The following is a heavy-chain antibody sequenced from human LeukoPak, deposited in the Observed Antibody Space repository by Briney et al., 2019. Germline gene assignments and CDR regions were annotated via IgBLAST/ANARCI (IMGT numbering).Heavy chain of an antibody. J-gene: IGHJ6*03. CDR2: IIPIFGTA. CDR1: GYTFTSYG. Sequence: ASVKVSCKASGYTFTSYGISWVRQAPGQGLEWMGGIIPIFGTANYAQKFQGRVTITADKSTSTAYMELSSLRSEDTAVYYCATPSPGYSGYEETRYYYYYMDVWGKGTTVTVSS. V-gene: IGHV1-69*06. D-gene: IGHD5-12*01. CDR3: ATPSPGYSGYEETRYYYYYMDV.